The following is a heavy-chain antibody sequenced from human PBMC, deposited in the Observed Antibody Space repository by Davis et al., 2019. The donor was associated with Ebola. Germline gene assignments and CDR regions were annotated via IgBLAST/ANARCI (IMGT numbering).Heavy chain of an antibody. J-gene: IGHJ6*04. D-gene: IGHD3-3*01. V-gene: IGHV1-3*01. CDR3: ARVLPIGYYRYYYGMDV. Sequence: ASVQVSCKASAYIFTSHAMHCVRQPPAHKLQWMGCINSANGNTKYSPKFQGRVTITRDTSASTAYMELSSLRSEDTAVYYCARVLPIGYYRYYYGMDVWGKGTTVTVSS. CDR2: INSANGNT. CDR1: AYIFTSHA.